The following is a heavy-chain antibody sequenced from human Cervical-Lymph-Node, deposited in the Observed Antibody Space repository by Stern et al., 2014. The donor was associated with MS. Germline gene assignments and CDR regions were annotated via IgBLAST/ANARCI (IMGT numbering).Heavy chain of an antibody. Sequence: QVQLVESGGGVVQPGKSLRLSCAASGFIFRTYAMHWVRQAPGKGLEWVAVISYDGSDKSYADFVKGRFTISRDNSKNTLYLQMDSLRAEDTAVYYCATDDCSGGSCSYFDYWGQGLLVTVSS. D-gene: IGHD2-15*01. CDR2: ISYDGSDK. J-gene: IGHJ4*02. CDR3: ATDDCSGGSCSYFDY. CDR1: GFIFRTYA. V-gene: IGHV3-30-3*01.